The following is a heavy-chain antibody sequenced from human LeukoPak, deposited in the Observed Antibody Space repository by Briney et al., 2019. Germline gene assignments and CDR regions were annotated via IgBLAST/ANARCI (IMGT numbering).Heavy chain of an antibody. CDR1: GGSFSGYY. D-gene: IGHD2-2*03. CDR3: AKGVDIVVVRAAVDY. J-gene: IGHJ4*02. V-gene: IGHV4-34*01. CDR2: INHSGST. Sequence: SETLSLTCAVYGGSFSGYYWSWIRQPPGKGLEWIGEINHSGSTNYNASLKSRVTISVDTSKNQFSLKLSSVTAADTAVYYCAKGVDIVVVRAAVDYWGQGTLVTVSS.